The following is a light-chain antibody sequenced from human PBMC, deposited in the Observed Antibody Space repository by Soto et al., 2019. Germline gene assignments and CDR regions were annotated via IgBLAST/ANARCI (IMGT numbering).Light chain of an antibody. CDR3: ESWDTNTRV. CDR2: VEGSGNY. V-gene: IGLV4-60*03. Sequence: QLVLTQPSCASASLGSSVSLTCTLSSRHSFYDIAGHQQRPGTAPRYLMKVEGSGNYDKGSGIPERFSGSSSGADRYLTISILRSEDEGDFYCESWDTNTRVFGGGTKLTVL. CDR1: SRHSFYD. J-gene: IGLJ3*02.